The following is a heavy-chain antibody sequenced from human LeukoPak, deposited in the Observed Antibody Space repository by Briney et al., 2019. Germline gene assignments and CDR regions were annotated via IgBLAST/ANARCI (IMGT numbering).Heavy chain of an antibody. Sequence: ASVKVSCKASGYIFTGHYMNWVRQVPGQGLEWMGRINPKTGGTNYAQNFQGRVTMTRDTSISTTYMELSRLRPDDTAVYYCARMGDGLNDAFDIWGQGTMATVSS. CDR1: GYIFTGHY. D-gene: IGHD5-24*01. CDR2: INPKTGGT. V-gene: IGHV1-2*06. CDR3: ARMGDGLNDAFDI. J-gene: IGHJ3*02.